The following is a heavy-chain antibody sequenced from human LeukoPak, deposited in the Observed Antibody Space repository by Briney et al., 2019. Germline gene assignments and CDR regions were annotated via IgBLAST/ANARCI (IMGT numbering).Heavy chain of an antibody. Sequence: GGSLRLSCAASGFTFSNSPMSWARQAPGKGLEWVSGISDSGGSTYYADSVKGRFTVSRDNSKNTLYLQMNSLRAEDTAVYYCAKDHTSSPAGYWGQGTLVTVS. D-gene: IGHD6-13*01. V-gene: IGHV3-23*01. CDR3: AKDHTSSPAGY. CDR2: ISDSGGST. J-gene: IGHJ4*02. CDR1: GFTFSNSP.